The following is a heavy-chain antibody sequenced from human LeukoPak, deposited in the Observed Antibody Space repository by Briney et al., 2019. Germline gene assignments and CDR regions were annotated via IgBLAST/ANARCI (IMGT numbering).Heavy chain of an antibody. Sequence: SETLSLTCTVSGGSISSSSYYWGWIRQPAGKGLEWIGRIYSSGSTNYNPSLKSRVTISVDTSKNQFSLKLSSVTAADTAVYYCARVTPSITIFGVVISYYFDYWGQGTLVTVSS. V-gene: IGHV4-61*02. CDR3: ARVTPSITIFGVVISYYFDY. J-gene: IGHJ4*02. CDR2: IYSSGST. D-gene: IGHD3-3*01. CDR1: GGSISSSSYY.